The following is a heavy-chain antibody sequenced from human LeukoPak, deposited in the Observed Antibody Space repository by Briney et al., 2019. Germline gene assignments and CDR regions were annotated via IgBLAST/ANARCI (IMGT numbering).Heavy chain of an antibody. CDR1: GGSISSYY. Sequence: KPSETLSLTCAVSGGSISSYYWSWIRQPPGKGLEWIGYIYYSGSTNYNPSLKSRVTISVDTSKNQFSLKLSSVTAADTAVYYCARLQTYYDFWSGAGYGMDVWGQGTTVTVSS. V-gene: IGHV4-59*08. D-gene: IGHD3-3*01. J-gene: IGHJ6*02. CDR3: ARLQTYYDFWSGAGYGMDV. CDR2: IYYSGST.